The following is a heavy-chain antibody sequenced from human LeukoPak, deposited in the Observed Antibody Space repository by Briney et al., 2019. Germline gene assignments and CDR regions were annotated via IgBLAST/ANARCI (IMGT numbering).Heavy chain of an antibody. V-gene: IGHV4-59*01. CDR3: ARVDYVWGSYRYFYFDY. CDR1: GGSISSYY. CDR2: IYYSGST. D-gene: IGHD3-16*02. J-gene: IGHJ4*02. Sequence: SETLSLTCTVSGGSISSYYWSWIRRPPGKGLEWIGYIYYSGSTNYNPSLKSRVTISVDTSKNQFSLKLSSVTAADTAVYYCARVDYVWGSYRYFYFDYWGQGTLVTVSS.